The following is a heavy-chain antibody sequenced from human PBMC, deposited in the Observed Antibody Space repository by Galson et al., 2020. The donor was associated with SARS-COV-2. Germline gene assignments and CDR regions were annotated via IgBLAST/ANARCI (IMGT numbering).Heavy chain of an antibody. Sequence: GESLKISCAASGFTFSSYEMNWVRQAPGKGLQWISYISSSGGSIYYADSVKGRFTISRDNAKNSLYLQMNSLRAEDTAVYYCARLSRTSDYDILTGGCAFDIWGQGTMVTVSS. D-gene: IGHD3-9*01. J-gene: IGHJ3*02. CDR3: ARLSRTSDYDILTGGCAFDI. V-gene: IGHV3-48*03. CDR2: ISSSGGSI. CDR1: GFTFSSYE.